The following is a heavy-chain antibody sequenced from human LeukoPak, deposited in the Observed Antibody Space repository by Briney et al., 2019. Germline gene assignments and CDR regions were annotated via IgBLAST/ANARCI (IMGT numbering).Heavy chain of an antibody. CDR1: GFTFSSYG. J-gene: IGHJ4*02. CDR3: ARDGGGRVAARQDY. V-gene: IGHV3-20*04. CDR2: INWNGDNT. D-gene: IGHD6-6*01. Sequence: PGGSLRLSCAASGFTFSSYGMSWVRQAPGKGLEWVSGINWNGDNTNYADSLKGRFTISRDNAKNSLYLQMNSLRAEDTAVYYCARDGGGRVAARQDYWGQGTLVTVSS.